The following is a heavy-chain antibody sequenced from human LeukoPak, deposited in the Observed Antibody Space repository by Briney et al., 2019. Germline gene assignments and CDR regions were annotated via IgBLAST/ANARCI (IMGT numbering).Heavy chain of an antibody. D-gene: IGHD3-22*01. J-gene: IGHJ4*02. CDR3: ARGPDSSGYYYFDY. V-gene: IGHV4-31*03. Sequence: SETLSLTCTVSGGSISSGGYYWSWIRQHPGKGLEWIGYIYYSGSTYYNPSLKSRVTISVDTSKNQFSLKLSSVTAADTAVYFCARGPDSSGYYYFDYWGQGTLVTVSS. CDR1: GGSISSGGYY. CDR2: IYYSGST.